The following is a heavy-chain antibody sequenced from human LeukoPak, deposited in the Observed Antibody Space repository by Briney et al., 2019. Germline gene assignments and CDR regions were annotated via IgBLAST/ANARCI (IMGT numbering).Heavy chain of an antibody. Sequence: GGSLRLSCAASGFTFSSYGMHWVRQAPGKGLEWVAVISYDGSNKYYADSVKGRFTISRDNSKNTLYLQMNSLRAEDTAVYYCAKDLGRYYGSWAMDVWGQGTTVTVSS. CDR2: ISYDGSNK. V-gene: IGHV3-30*18. D-gene: IGHD3-10*01. J-gene: IGHJ6*02. CDR3: AKDLGRYYGSWAMDV. CDR1: GFTFSSYG.